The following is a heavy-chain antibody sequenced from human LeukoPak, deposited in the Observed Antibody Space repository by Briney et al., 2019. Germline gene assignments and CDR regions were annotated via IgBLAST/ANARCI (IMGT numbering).Heavy chain of an antibody. V-gene: IGHV3-23*01. D-gene: IGHD6-13*01. CDR1: GFTFSSYA. CDR2: ISGSGGST. J-gene: IGHJ5*02. CDR3: AKDRYSSSWYNWFDP. Sequence: GASLRLSCAASGFTFSSYAMSWVRQAPGKGLEWVSAISGSGGSTYYADSVKGRFTISRDNSKNTLYLQMNSLRAEDTAVYYCAKDRYSSSWYNWFDPWGQGTLVTASS.